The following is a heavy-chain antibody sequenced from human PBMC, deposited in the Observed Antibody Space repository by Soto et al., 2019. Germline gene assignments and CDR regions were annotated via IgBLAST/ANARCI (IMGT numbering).Heavy chain of an antibody. V-gene: IGHV3-30-3*01. Sequence: GGSLRLSCAASGFTFSSYAMHWVRQAPGKGLEWVAVISYDGSNKYYADSVKGRFTISRDNSKNTLYLQMNSLRAEDTAVYYCARVPYYDILTGYYKPVYYYYGMDVWGQGTTVTVSS. CDR2: ISYDGSNK. CDR3: ARVPYYDILTGYYKPVYYYYGMDV. D-gene: IGHD3-9*01. J-gene: IGHJ6*02. CDR1: GFTFSSYA.